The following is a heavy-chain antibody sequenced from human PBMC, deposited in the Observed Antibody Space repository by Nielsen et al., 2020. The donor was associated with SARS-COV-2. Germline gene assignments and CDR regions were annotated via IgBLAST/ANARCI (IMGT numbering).Heavy chain of an antibody. V-gene: IGHV3-53*01. CDR2: IYSGGST. Sequence: GGSLRLSCAASGFTVSSNYMSWVRQAPRKGLEWDSVIYSGGSTYYADSVKGRFTISRDNSKNTLYLQMNSLRAEDTAVYYCARLDSSGYYWHFDYWGQGTLVTVSS. CDR1: GFTVSSNY. D-gene: IGHD3-22*01. CDR3: ARLDSSGYYWHFDY. J-gene: IGHJ4*02.